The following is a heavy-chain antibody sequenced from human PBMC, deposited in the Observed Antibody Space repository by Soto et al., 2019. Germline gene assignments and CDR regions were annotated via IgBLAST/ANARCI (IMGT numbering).Heavy chain of an antibody. CDR3: ARAVTWGLDV. CDR2: ISRSSTGI. V-gene: IGHV3-48*02. J-gene: IGHJ6*02. CDR1: GFTFSLYS. D-gene: IGHD3-10*01. Sequence: EVQLVESGGGLVQPGGSLRLSCAASGFTFSLYSMSWVHQAPGKGLEWVSYISRSSTGIHYADSVKGRFTFSRDDATNSMHLQMNSLRDGDTAVYYCARAVTWGLDVWGQGTTVSISS.